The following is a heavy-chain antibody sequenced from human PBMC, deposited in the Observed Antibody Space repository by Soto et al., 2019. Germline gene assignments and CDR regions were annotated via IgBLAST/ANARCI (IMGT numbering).Heavy chain of an antibody. V-gene: IGHV4-4*02. J-gene: IGHJ4*02. CDR1: GGSIKTDNW. D-gene: IGHD3-3*01. CDR3: ARNHYHSVSESLGTVSGFDS. Sequence: QVQLKESGPGLVKPSGTLSLSCAVSGGSIKTDNWWSWVRQSPGKGLEWIGEVYHTERINYNPSLQGRDSISIDTSENQISLHLIPVTAADTGVYFCARNHYHSVSESLGTVSGFDSWGQGTLVTVSS. CDR2: VYHTERI.